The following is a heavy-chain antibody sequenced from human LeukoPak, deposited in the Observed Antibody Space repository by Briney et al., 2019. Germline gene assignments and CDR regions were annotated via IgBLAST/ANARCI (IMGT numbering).Heavy chain of an antibody. CDR1: GYIFTSNW. J-gene: IGHJ4*02. D-gene: IGHD6-13*01. CDR3: ARKGYASSPGDS. V-gene: IGHV5-51*01. Sequence: GESLKISCKGSGYIFTSNWIAWVRQMPGKGLECMGSIFPGDSDTKYNPSFQGHVTISADKSISTAYLQRSSLNDSDSAMYYCARKGYASSPGDSWGQGTLVTVSS. CDR2: IFPGDSDT.